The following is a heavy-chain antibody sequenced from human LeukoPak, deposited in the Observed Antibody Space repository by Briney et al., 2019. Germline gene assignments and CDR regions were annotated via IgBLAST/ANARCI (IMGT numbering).Heavy chain of an antibody. CDR3: ARGLWFGVPGAFDI. V-gene: IGHV4-59*01. D-gene: IGHD3-10*01. CDR2: IDYSGIT. CDR1: GDSSSYYY. Sequence: PSESLSLTCTVSGDSSSYYYWSWIRQSPGKGLDWIWYIDYSGITNYNPSLKSRATMSVDTSKNQLSLKVTSVTAADTAVYYCARGLWFGVPGAFDIWGQGTRLTVSS. J-gene: IGHJ3*02.